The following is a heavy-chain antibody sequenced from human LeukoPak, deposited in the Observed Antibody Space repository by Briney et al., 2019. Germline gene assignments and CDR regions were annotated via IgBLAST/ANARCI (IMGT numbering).Heavy chain of an antibody. CDR3: ARGAARMVEMGTMISFEY. CDR1: GFTFSSYV. CDR2: ISGSGGST. D-gene: IGHD5-24*01. J-gene: IGHJ4*02. V-gene: IGHV3-23*01. Sequence: GGSLRLSCAAPGFTFSSYVMSWVRQAPGKGLEWVSAISGSGGSTYYADSVKGRFTISRVNSQKTLYLQMNSLRAEDAAVYYCARGAARMVEMGTMISFEYWGQGTLVTVSS.